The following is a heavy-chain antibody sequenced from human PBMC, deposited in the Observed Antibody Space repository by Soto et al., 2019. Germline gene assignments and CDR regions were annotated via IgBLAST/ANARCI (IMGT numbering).Heavy chain of an antibody. D-gene: IGHD1-7*01. CDR3: ARTGELRLDS. CDR1: GYTFSNYG. J-gene: IGHJ4*02. CDR2: ISAYSGKT. Sequence: QVHLVQSVAEVKKPGASVRFSCKASGYTFSNYGSPWVRQAPGQGLEWMGLISAYSGKTNYAQSLQVRVTMTTDTSTNTAYMELRSQTSDDTAGYYCARTGELRLDSWGQGTLVTVSS. V-gene: IGHV1-18*01.